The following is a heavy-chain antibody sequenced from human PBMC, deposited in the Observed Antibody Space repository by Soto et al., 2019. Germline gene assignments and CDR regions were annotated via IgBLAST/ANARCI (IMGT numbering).Heavy chain of an antibody. CDR1: GYSFTNYW. V-gene: IGHV5-51*01. J-gene: IGHJ3*02. Sequence: GESLKISCKGSGYSFTNYWIGWVRHMPGKGLEWMGIIYPGDSDTRYSPSFQGQVTISADKSISTAYLQWSSLKASDTAMYYCARLTRDILTGDHDAFDTWAQGTMVTVSS. CDR3: ARLTRDILTGDHDAFDT. CDR2: IYPGDSDT. D-gene: IGHD3-9*01.